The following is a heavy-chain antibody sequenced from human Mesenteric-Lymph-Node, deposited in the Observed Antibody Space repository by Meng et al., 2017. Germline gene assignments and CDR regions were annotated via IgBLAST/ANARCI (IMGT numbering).Heavy chain of an antibody. CDR2: INLNSGGT. Sequence: QGQVVQCGAEGKKAGASGKVSLKSAGYTFKGYDTHWVRHAPGQGIEWKGWINLNSGGTHYAQKFQGRVPLTSDRYITTAYMELSRMRPDDTAADYCARSMGSGRWYVDYWGQGTLVTVSS. CDR1: GYTFKGYD. V-gene: IGHV1-2*02. J-gene: IGHJ4*02. D-gene: IGHD6-19*01. CDR3: ARSMGSGRWYVDY.